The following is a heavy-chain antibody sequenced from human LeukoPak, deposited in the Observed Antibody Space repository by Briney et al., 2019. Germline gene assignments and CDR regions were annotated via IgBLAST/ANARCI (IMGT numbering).Heavy chain of an antibody. J-gene: IGHJ4*02. CDR3: AREGALAGILDF. CDR2: IKSKTERGTT. Sequence: PGGSLRLSCAASGFSFSDALMSWVRQAPGKGLEWVGRIKSKTERGTTDYAARVKGRFIVSRDDSKNTLYLQMNSLKTEDTAVYYCAREGALAGILDFWGQGALVTVSS. CDR1: GFSFSDAL. V-gene: IGHV3-15*01. D-gene: IGHD6-19*01.